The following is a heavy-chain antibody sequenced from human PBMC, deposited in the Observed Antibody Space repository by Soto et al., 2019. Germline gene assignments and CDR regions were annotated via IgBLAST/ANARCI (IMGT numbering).Heavy chain of an antibody. D-gene: IGHD2-2*01. Sequence: PGGSLRLSCAASGFTFSSYAMSWVRQAPGKGLEWVSAISGSGGSTYYADSVKGRFTISRDNSKNTLYLQMNSLRAEDTAVYYCAKVESDTVVVPAAIYYYHGMDVWGQGTTVTVSS. CDR1: GFTFSSYA. CDR2: ISGSGGST. CDR3: AKVESDTVVVPAAIYYYHGMDV. V-gene: IGHV3-23*01. J-gene: IGHJ6*02.